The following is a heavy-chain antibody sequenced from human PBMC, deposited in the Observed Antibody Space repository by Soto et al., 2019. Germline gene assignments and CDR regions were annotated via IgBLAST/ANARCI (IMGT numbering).Heavy chain of an antibody. Sequence: QLQLQESGPGLVKPSETLSLTCTVSGGSISSSTYYWGWIRQPPGQGLEWIGNIYYGGSPYYNPSLKSRVTVSVDTSKNQFSLKLSSVTAADTAVYYCARQSGSGYYKVAYWGQGTLVTVSS. J-gene: IGHJ4*02. CDR1: GGSISSSTYY. V-gene: IGHV4-39*01. D-gene: IGHD3-22*01. CDR3: ARQSGSGYYKVAY. CDR2: IYYGGSP.